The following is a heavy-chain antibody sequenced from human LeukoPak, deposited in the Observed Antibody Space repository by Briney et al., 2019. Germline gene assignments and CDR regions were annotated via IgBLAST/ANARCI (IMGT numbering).Heavy chain of an antibody. V-gene: IGHV3-30*18. CDR1: GFTFSSYG. CDR3: AKDLRQWLVDYFDY. Sequence: GGSLRLSCAASGFTFSSYGMHWVRQAPGKGLEWVAVISYDGSNKYYADSVKGRFTISRDNSKNTLYPQMNSLRAEDTAVYYCAKDLRQWLVDYFDYWGQGTLVTVSS. D-gene: IGHD6-19*01. J-gene: IGHJ4*02. CDR2: ISYDGSNK.